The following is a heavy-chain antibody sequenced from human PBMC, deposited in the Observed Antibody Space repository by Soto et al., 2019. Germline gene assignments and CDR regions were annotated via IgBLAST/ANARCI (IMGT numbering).Heavy chain of an antibody. J-gene: IGHJ5*02. CDR1: GFSLSTSGMC. CDR2: IDWDDDK. V-gene: IGHV2-70*01. D-gene: IGHD3-22*01. CDR3: ARIRGASSGYYPGWFDP. Sequence: SGPTLVNPTQTLTLTCTFSGFSLSTSGMCVSWIRQPPGKALEWLALIDWDDDKYYSTSLKTRLTISKDTSKNQVVLTMTNMDTVDTATYYCARIRGASSGYYPGWFDPWGQGTLVTVSS.